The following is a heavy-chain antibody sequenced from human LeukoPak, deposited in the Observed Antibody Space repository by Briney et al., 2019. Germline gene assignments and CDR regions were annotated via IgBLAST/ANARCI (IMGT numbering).Heavy chain of an antibody. Sequence: TLSLTCTVSGGSISSGGYYWSWIRQHPGKGLEWIGYIYYSGSTYYNPSLKSRVTISVDTSKNQFSLKLSSVTAADTAVYYCARGAYYGSGSYYAFDIWGQGTVVTVSS. CDR3: ARGAYYGSGSYYAFDI. V-gene: IGHV4-31*03. D-gene: IGHD3-10*01. CDR1: GGSISSGGYY. J-gene: IGHJ3*02. CDR2: IYYSGST.